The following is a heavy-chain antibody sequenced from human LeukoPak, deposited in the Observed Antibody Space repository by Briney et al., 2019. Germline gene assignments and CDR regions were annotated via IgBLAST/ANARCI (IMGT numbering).Heavy chain of an antibody. J-gene: IGHJ4*02. CDR1: GYTFTSYG. V-gene: IGHV1-18*01. Sequence: ASVKVSCKASGYTFTSYGISGVRQAPGQGLEWMGWISAYNGNTNYAQKLQGRVTMTTDTPTSTAYMELRSLRSDDTAVYYCARGYCSSTSCYRFLFDYWGQGTLVTVSS. CDR3: ARGYCSSTSCYRFLFDY. CDR2: ISAYNGNT. D-gene: IGHD2-2*01.